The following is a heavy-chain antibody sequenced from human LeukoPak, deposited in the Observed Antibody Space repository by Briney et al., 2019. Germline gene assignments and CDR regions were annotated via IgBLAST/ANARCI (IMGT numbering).Heavy chain of an antibody. CDR3: TSDYCASINCYLIDY. D-gene: IGHD4/OR15-4a*01. Sequence: GGSLRLSCAASGFTFSNYGIHWVRQAPGKGLEWVAVISYDGSNKYYADSVKGRFTITRDNSKNTLYLQMNSLRPEDTAVYFCTSDYCASINCYLIDYWGQGTLVTVSS. CDR1: GFTFSNYG. CDR2: ISYDGSNK. V-gene: IGHV3-30*03. J-gene: IGHJ4*02.